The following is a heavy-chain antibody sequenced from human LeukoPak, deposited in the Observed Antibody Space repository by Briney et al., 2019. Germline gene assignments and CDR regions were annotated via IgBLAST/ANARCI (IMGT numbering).Heavy chain of an antibody. V-gene: IGHV5-51*01. CDR3: ARHLAPPNYSSGWYYFDH. CDR1: GYSFTSYW. CDR2: IYPGDSDT. D-gene: IGHD6-19*01. Sequence: GESLKTSCKGSGYSFTSYWIGWVRQMPGKGLEWMGIIYPGDSDTRYSPSFQGQVTISADKSISTAYLQWSSLKASDTAMYYCARHLAPPNYSSGWYYFDHWGQGTLVTVSS. J-gene: IGHJ4*02.